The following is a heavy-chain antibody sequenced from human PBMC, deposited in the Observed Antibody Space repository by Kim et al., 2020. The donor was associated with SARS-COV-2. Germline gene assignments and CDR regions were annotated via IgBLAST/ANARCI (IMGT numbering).Heavy chain of an antibody. V-gene: IGHV4-31*03. CDR2: IYYSGST. CDR3: ARVWERSDYYDSSGYYFDY. D-gene: IGHD3-22*01. CDR1: GGSISSGGYY. Sequence: SETLSLTCTVSGGSISSGGYYWSWIRQHPGKGLEWIGYIYYSGSTYYNPSLKSRVTISVDTSKNQFSLKLSSVTAADTAVYYCARVWERSDYYDSSGYYFDYWGQGTLVTVSS. J-gene: IGHJ4*02.